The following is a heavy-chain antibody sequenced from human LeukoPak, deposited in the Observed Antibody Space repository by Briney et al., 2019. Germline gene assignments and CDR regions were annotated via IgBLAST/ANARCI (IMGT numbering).Heavy chain of an antibody. CDR1: RFSFRRHE. D-gene: IGHD3-10*01. J-gene: IGHJ4*02. V-gene: IGHV3-48*03. Sequence: GSLRLSCAASRFSFRRHEQNSGRQAPGRGLGWVSYISSSGSTIYFADSVEGRFTVSRDNAKNSMYLQMDSLRAEDTALYYCAKAFNYGSGYNYKTFDSWGQGTLVTVSS. CDR3: AKAFNYGSGYNYKTFDS. CDR2: ISSSGSTI.